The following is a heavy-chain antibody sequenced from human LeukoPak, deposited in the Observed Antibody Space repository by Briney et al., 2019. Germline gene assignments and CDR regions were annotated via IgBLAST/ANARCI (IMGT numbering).Heavy chain of an antibody. D-gene: IGHD6-13*01. CDR3: AREEGKQQMEAFDY. CDR2: IGGSSTSI. J-gene: IGHJ4*02. CDR1: GFTFSTYS. Sequence: GGSLRLSCAASGFTFSTYSMNWVRQAPGKGLEWVSSIGGSSTSIYYAGSVKGRFTISRDNAKNSLHLQMNSLRAEDTAVHYCAREEGKQQMEAFDYWGQGTLVTVSS. V-gene: IGHV3-21*06.